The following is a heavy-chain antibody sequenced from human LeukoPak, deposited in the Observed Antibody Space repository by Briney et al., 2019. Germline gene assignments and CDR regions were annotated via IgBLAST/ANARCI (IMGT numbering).Heavy chain of an antibody. V-gene: IGHV5-51*01. Sequence: GESLKISCKGSGYSFPRHSIAWVRQMPGKGLEWMGIIYPGDSDTGYSPSFQGQVTISADVSISTAYLQWSSLKASDTAIYYCARRDYTGSYWLDSWGQGTLVTVSS. J-gene: IGHJ5*01. CDR2: IYPGDSDT. CDR1: GYSFPRHS. D-gene: IGHD3-10*01. CDR3: ARRDYTGSYWLDS.